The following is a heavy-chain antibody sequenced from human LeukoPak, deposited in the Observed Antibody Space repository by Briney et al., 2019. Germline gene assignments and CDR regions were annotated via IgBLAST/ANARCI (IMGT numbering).Heavy chain of an antibody. CDR1: GGSLSSYY. D-gene: IGHD2-2*02. CDR3: ARNRDCSITSCYMWEALYP. CDR2: IYTSGST. Sequence: SETLSLTCTVSGGSLSSYYWSWIRQPAGKGLEWIGRIYTSGSTNYNPSLKSRVTISVYTSKNQFSLKLSSVTAADTAVYYCARNRDCSITSCYMWEALYPCGQGTLFTVSS. V-gene: IGHV4-4*07. J-gene: IGHJ5*02.